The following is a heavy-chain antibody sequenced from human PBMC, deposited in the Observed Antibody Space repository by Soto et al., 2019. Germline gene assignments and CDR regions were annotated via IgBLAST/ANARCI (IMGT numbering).Heavy chain of an antibody. D-gene: IGHD1-26*01. CDR2: ISGSGGST. Sequence: EVQLLESGGGLVQPGGSLRLSCAASGFTFSSYAMSWVRQALGKGLEWVSAISGSGGSTYYADSVKGRFTISRDNSKNTLYLQMNSLRAEDTAVYYCAKDQGGIPSPIDYWGQGTLVTVSS. V-gene: IGHV3-23*01. J-gene: IGHJ4*02. CDR3: AKDQGGIPSPIDY. CDR1: GFTFSSYA.